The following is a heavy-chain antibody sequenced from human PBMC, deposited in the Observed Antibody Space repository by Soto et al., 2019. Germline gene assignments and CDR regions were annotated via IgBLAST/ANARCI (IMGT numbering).Heavy chain of an antibody. CDR2: IYRTGRT. V-gene: IGHV4-4*02. Sequence: SETLSLPSAVPCVSFTTNNWWTWVRQPPGQGLEWIGEIYRTGRTNYNPSLKSRVAISLDKSEIQFSLKVTSLTAAATPTNSCSSRDPGTSVDYWGQGTLVNVSS. CDR1: CVSFTTNNW. D-gene: IGHD1-7*01. J-gene: IGHJ4*02. CDR3: SSRDPGTSVDY.